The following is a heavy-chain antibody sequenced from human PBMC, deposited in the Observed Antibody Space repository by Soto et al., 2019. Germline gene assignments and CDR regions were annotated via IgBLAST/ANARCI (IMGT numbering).Heavy chain of an antibody. V-gene: IGHV3-30*18. CDR2: ISYDGNNK. CDR3: AKAYYDYIWGSYRSYYFDY. J-gene: IGHJ4*02. CDR1: GFTFSSYG. Sequence: QVQLVESGGGVVQPGRSLRLSCAASGFTFSSYGMHWVRQAPGKGLEWVAVISYDGNNKYYADSVKGRFTISRDNSKNTLYLQMNSLRAEDTAVYYCAKAYYDYIWGSYRSYYFDYWGQGTLVTVSS. D-gene: IGHD3-16*02.